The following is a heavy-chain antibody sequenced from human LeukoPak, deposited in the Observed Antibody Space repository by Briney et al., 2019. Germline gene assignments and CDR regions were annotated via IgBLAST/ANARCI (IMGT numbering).Heavy chain of an antibody. V-gene: IGHV1-18*01. CDR1: GYMFTHFG. CDR3: ARVIYDSTGHPSFDY. J-gene: IGHJ4*01. CDR2: ISGYTGHT. Sequence: GASVNVSCKTSGYMFTHFGLTWVRQAPGQGFEWLGWISGYTGHTNYTLKLAGRITVTIDTSTNTGYMELRSLRSDDTAMYYCARVIYDSTGHPSFDYWGRLTMVTVST. D-gene: IGHD2-8*02.